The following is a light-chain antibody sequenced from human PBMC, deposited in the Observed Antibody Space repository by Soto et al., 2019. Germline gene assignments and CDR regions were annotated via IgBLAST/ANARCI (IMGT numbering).Light chain of an antibody. CDR1: SSDVGGYNY. CDR3: SSYTSSSTVV. Sequence: QSALTQPASVSGSPGQSITISCTGTSSDVGGYNYVSWYQQHPGKAPKLMIYXVSNRPSGVSNRFSGSKSGNTASLTISGLQAEDEADYYCSSYTSSSTVVFGGGTKLTVL. V-gene: IGLV2-14*01. J-gene: IGLJ2*01. CDR2: XVS.